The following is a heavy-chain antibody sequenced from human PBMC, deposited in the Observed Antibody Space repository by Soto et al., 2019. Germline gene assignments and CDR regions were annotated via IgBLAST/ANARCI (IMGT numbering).Heavy chain of an antibody. CDR1: GGTFSSYA. CDR3: AREIAAAGRDDY. J-gene: IGHJ4*02. CDR2: IIPIFGTA. D-gene: IGHD6-13*01. Sequence: SVKVSCKASGGTFSSYAISWVRQAPGQGLEWMGGIIPIFGTANYAQKFQGRVTITADKSTSTAYMELSSLRSEDTAVYYCAREIAAAGRDDYWGQGTLVTVSS. V-gene: IGHV1-69*06.